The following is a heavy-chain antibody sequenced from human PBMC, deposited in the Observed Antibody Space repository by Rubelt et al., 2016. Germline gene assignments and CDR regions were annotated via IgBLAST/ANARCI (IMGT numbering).Heavy chain of an antibody. CDR2: INHSGST. CDR1: GGSFSGYY. CDR3: ARGRRGSSSWLGRDYYGMDV. V-gene: IGHV4-34*01. Sequence: QVQLQQWGAGLLKPSETLSLTCAVYGGSFSGYYWSWIRQPPGKGLEWIGEINHSGSTNYNPSLKSRVTISVDPSKNQFSLKLSSVTAADTAVYYRARGRRGSSSWLGRDYYGMDVWGRGTTVTVSS. J-gene: IGHJ6*02. D-gene: IGHD6-13*01.